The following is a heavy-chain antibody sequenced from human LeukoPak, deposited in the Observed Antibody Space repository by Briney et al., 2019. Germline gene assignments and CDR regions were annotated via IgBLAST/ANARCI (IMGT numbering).Heavy chain of an antibody. D-gene: IGHD1-7*01. CDR1: GGSITSYY. J-gene: IGHJ4*02. V-gene: IGHV4-59*08. CDR2: IYYTGST. CDR3: AETGTTGY. Sequence: PSETLSLTCTVSGGSITSYYWNWIRQPPGERLEWIGYIYYTGSTNYNPSLKSRVTISVDTSKNQFSLKLSSVTAADTAVYYCAETGTTGYWGQGTLVTVSS.